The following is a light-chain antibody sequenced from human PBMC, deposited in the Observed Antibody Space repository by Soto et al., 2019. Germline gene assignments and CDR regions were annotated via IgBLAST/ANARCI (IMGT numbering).Light chain of an antibody. Sequence: EIVMTQSPATLSVSPGERATLSCRASQSVSSNLAWYQQHPGQAPRLLIYGASTRATGIPARFSGSGSGTAFTLTISSLQSEDFAVYYCQQYNNCPPWTFGQGTTVEIK. V-gene: IGKV3-15*01. CDR3: QQYNNCPPWT. CDR2: GAS. J-gene: IGKJ1*01. CDR1: QSVSSN.